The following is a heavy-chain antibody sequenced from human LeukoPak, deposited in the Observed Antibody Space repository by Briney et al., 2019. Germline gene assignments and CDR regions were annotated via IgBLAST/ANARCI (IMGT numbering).Heavy chain of an antibody. CDR1: GYSFTSNW. Sequence: GESLKISCKGSGYSFTSNWIGWVRQMPGKGLEWMGIIYPGDSDIRYSPSFQGQVTISADKSISTAYLQWSSLKASDTAKYYCARPGRHSFCSAPRSDFDFWGQGTLVTVSS. CDR3: ARPGRHSFCSAPRSDFDF. V-gene: IGHV5-51*01. CDR2: IYPGDSDI. D-gene: IGHD3-10*02. J-gene: IGHJ4*02.